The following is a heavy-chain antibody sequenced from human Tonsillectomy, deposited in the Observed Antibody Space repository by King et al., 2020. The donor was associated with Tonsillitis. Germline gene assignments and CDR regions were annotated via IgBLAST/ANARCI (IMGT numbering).Heavy chain of an antibody. CDR1: GFTFSDCY. J-gene: IGHJ4*02. CDR3: ARAAYYDSSGYED. Sequence: VQLVESGGGLVQPGGSLRLSCTVSGFTFSDCYMDWVRQAPGKGLEWVGRSRDKLNNYTTEYAASVKGRFTISRDVSKNSVFLQMNSLKIEDTAVYFCARAAYYDSSGYEDWGQGTLVTVSS. CDR2: SRDKLNNYTT. V-gene: IGHV3-72*01. D-gene: IGHD3-22*01.